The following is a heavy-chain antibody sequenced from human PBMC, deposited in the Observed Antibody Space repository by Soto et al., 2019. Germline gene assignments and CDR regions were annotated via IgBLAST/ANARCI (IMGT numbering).Heavy chain of an antibody. Sequence: ASVKVSCKASGYTFNSYYMHWVRQAPGQGLEWMGVINPSGDSTSYAQKFQGRVTMTRDTSTSTVYMELRSLRSEDTAVYYCARVGSYVVVAGTDYFDHWGQGTPVT. D-gene: IGHD6-19*01. CDR1: GYTFNSYY. CDR2: INPSGDST. J-gene: IGHJ4*02. V-gene: IGHV1-46*02. CDR3: ARVGSYVVVAGTDYFDH.